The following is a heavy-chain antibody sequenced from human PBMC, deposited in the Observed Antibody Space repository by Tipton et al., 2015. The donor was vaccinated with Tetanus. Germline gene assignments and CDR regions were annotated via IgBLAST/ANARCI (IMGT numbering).Heavy chain of an antibody. CDR2: VFYTGIT. D-gene: IGHD3-10*01. J-gene: IGHJ3*02. CDR3: ASHYGSGSDDAFDI. Sequence: TLSLTCTVSGGSISGYFWTWIRQPPGKGLECIGYVFYTGITNYNPPFESRVTMSVDTSKNQISLKLRSVTAADTAVYYCASHYGSGSDDAFDIWGQGTMVTVSS. CDR1: GGSISGYF. V-gene: IGHV4-59*01.